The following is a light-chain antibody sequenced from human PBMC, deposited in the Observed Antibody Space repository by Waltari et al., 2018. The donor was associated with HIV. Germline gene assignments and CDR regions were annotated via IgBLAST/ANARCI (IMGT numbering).Light chain of an antibody. CDR1: QTINTW. CDR3: QQYSSYWT. J-gene: IGKJ1*01. Sequence: DIQMAQSPSNLTASVGDRGTITCRASQTINTWLAWYHQKPGGAPQLLIYKASTLENGVPSRFSGSGSWTEFTLTISRLQPDDVGFYYCQQYSSYWTFGQGTKVQVK. CDR2: KAS. V-gene: IGKV1-5*03.